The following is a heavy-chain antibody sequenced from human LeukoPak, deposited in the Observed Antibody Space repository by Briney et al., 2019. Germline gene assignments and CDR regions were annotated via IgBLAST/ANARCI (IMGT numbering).Heavy chain of an antibody. V-gene: IGHV4-39*07. J-gene: IGHJ5*02. D-gene: IGHD3-3*01. CDR1: GGSISSSSYY. CDR2: IYYSGST. CDR3: ARRGNYDFLSYYNWFDP. Sequence: PSETLSLTCTVSGGSISSSSYYWGWIRQPPGKGLEWIGSIYYSGSTYYNPSLKSRVTISVDTSKNQFSLKLSSVTAADTAVCYCARRGNYDFLSYYNWFDPWGQGTLVTVSS.